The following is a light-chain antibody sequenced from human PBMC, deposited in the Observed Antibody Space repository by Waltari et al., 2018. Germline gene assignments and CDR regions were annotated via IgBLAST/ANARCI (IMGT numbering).Light chain of an antibody. CDR2: QDN. CDR1: TLGDKY. Sequence: SYELTQPPSVSVSPGQTASITCSGDTLGDKYACWYQQKPGQSPVLVNYQDNKRPSGIPDRFSGSNSGNTAPLTISGTQAMDEADYYGQVWDSSTEYVCGTGTKVTVL. V-gene: IGLV3-1*01. J-gene: IGLJ1*01. CDR3: QVWDSSTEYV.